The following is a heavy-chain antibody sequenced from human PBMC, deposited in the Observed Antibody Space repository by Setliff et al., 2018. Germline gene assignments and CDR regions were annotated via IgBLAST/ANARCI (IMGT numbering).Heavy chain of an antibody. V-gene: IGHV1-69*05. CDR2: TIPSFGST. CDR1: GGPFRSYG. J-gene: IGHJ6*03. CDR3: AREGVDTRSSTDYLYYMDV. D-gene: IGHD5-18*01. Sequence: SVKVSCKASGGPFRSYGISWVRQAPGQGLEWMGGTIPSFGSTNYAQKVQDRVTIITDESTSTAYMELSSLRTEETAVYYCAREGVDTRSSTDYLYYMDVWGKGTTVTVSS.